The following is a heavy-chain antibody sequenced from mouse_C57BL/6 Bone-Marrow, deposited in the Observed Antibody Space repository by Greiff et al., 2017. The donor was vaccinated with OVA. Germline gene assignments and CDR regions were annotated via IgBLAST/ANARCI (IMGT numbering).Heavy chain of an antibody. CDR3: TTWGYYDPFDY. J-gene: IGHJ2*01. CDR2: IDPENGDT. Sequence: EVKLVESGAELVRPGASVKLSCTASGFNIKDDYMHWVKQRPEQGLEWIGWIDPENGDTEYASKFQGKATITADTSSNTAYLQLSSLTSEDTAVYYCTTWGYYDPFDYWGQGTTLTVSS. V-gene: IGHV14-4*01. CDR1: GFNIKDDY. D-gene: IGHD1-1*02.